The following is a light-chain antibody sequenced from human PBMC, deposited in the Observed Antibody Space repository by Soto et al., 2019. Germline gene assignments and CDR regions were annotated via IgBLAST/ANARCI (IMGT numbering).Light chain of an antibody. CDR2: GAS. CDR3: QQCYDWPLT. CDR1: QSVGSS. J-gene: IGKJ4*01. V-gene: IGKV3-15*01. Sequence: EIVMAQSPATLSVSPGERAALSCRASQSVGSSLAWYQQRPGQAPRLLIYGASTRATGIPVRFSGSGSGTDFTLTISSLQSEDFGVYYCQQCYDWPLTFGGGTKVKIQ.